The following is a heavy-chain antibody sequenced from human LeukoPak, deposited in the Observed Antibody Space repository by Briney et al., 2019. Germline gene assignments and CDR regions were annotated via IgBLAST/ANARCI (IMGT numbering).Heavy chain of an antibody. CDR3: AREGGSGSYGYFDY. D-gene: IGHD3-10*01. Sequence: GGSLRLSCAASGFSVSSNYMSWVRQAQGRGLEWVSVIYSGDTTYYADSVKGRFTISRDNSKNTLYLQMNSLRAEDTAVYYCAREGGSGSYGYFDYWGQGTLVTVSS. CDR2: IYSGDTT. CDR1: GFSVSSNY. J-gene: IGHJ4*02. V-gene: IGHV3-53*05.